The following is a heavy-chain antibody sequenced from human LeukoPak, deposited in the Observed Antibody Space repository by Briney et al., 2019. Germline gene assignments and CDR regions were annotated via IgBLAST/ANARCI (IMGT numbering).Heavy chain of an antibody. CDR3: GRSIIRGFFQS. D-gene: IGHD3-10*01. V-gene: IGHV3-30*04. CDR1: GFTFSSYE. J-gene: IGHJ4*02. CDR2: ISNDADNK. Sequence: GGSLRLSCAASGFTFSSYEMNWVRQAPGKGLEWVAVISNDADNKYYVDSVKGRFTISRDNSKSTLYLQMNSLRAEDTAVYYCGRSIIRGFFQSGARETLFTVS.